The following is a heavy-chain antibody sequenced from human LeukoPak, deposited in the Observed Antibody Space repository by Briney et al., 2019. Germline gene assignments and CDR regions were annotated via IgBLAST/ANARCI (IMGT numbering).Heavy chain of an antibody. CDR3: ARGRYGGPFDY. CDR1: GGSFSGYY. V-gene: IGHV4-34*01. D-gene: IGHD5-12*01. Sequence: SETLSLTCAVYGGSFSGYYWSWIRQPPGKGLEWIGEINHSGSTNYNPSLKSRVTISVDTSKNQFSLKLSSVTAADTAVYYCARGRYGGPFDYWGQGTLVTVSS. CDR2: INHSGST. J-gene: IGHJ4*02.